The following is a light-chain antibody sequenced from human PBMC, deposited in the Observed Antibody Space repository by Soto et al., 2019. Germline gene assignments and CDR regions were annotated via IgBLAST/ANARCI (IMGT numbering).Light chain of an antibody. CDR3: QHYNRAPWT. CDR1: QSISYW. Sequence: DIRMTQSPSTLSASVGDRVTITCRASQSISYWLAWYQQIPGKAPKLLIYGAPSLGSGVPSRFSGSGSGTEFTLTISSLQPDDFATYYCQHYNRAPWTFGQGTKV. J-gene: IGKJ1*01. CDR2: GAP. V-gene: IGKV1-5*01.